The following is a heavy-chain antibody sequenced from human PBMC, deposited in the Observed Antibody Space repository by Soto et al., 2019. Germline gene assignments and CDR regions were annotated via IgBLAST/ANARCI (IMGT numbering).Heavy chain of an antibody. CDR3: ARDRAGIAAAGPFYYFDY. Sequence: ASVKVSCKASGYTFTSYAMHWVRQAPGQRLEWMGWINAGNGNTKYSQKFQGRVTITRDTSASTAYMELSSLRSEDTAVYYCARDRAGIAAAGPFYYFDYWGQGTLVTVSS. V-gene: IGHV1-3*01. CDR2: INAGNGNT. J-gene: IGHJ4*02. D-gene: IGHD6-13*01. CDR1: GYTFTSYA.